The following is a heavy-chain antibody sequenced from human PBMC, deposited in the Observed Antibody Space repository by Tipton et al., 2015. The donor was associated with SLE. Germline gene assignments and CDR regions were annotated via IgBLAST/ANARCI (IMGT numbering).Heavy chain of an antibody. D-gene: IGHD2-2*01. CDR3: VRGVPYQHYYYLDV. J-gene: IGHJ6*03. CDR1: GASISSSSYY. CDR2: VYYSGST. Sequence: TLSLTCTVSGASISSSSYYWVWFRQPPGKGLEWTGSVYYSGSTSYNPSLKSRVTISIDTSKRQFSLQLSSVTAADTAVYYCVRGVPYQHYYYLDVWGKGTTVTVSS. V-gene: IGHV4-39*07.